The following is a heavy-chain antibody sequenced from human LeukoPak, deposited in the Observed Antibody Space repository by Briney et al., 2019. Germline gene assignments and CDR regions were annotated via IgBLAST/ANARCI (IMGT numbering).Heavy chain of an antibody. J-gene: IGHJ6*02. CDR1: GGTFSSYA. V-gene: IGHV1-69*13. D-gene: IGHD4-17*01. CDR2: IIPIFGTA. Sequence: SVKVSCKASGGTFSSYAISWVRQAPGQGLEWMGGIIPIFGTANYAQKFQGRVTITADESTSTAYMELSSLRSEDTAVYYCAGVRYDYGDLLDYYYGMDVWGQGTTVTVSS. CDR3: AGVRYDYGDLLDYYYGMDV.